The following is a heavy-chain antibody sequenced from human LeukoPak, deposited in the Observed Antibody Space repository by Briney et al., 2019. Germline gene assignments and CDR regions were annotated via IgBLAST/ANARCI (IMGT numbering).Heavy chain of an antibody. J-gene: IGHJ4*02. D-gene: IGHD4-17*01. CDR2: IKSKIDGGTT. CDR3: TTPPNYGDYSYFDY. CDR1: GFTFSKAW. V-gene: IGHV3-15*01. Sequence: GGSLRLSCAASGFTFSKAWMSWVRQAPGKGLEWVGRIKSKIDGGTTDYAAPVKGRFTISRDDSKTTLYLQMNSLKTEDRGVYCCTTPPNYGDYSYFDYWGQGTLVTVSS.